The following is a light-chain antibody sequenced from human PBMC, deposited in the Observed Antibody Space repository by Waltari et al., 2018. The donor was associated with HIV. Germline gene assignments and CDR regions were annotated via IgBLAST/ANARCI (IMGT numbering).Light chain of an antibody. CDR2: WAS. CDR1: QKILVSSTNKNY. Sequence: DIVLTQSPDSLAVSLGARATMNCKCSQKILVSSTNKNYRSLYQQIPGQPPRLLIYWASSRDAGVPERFTCSGSGTNFTLTISRLQADDVAVYFCQQYYSTPRTFGQGTKV. J-gene: IGKJ1*01. V-gene: IGKV4-1*01. CDR3: QQYYSTPRT.